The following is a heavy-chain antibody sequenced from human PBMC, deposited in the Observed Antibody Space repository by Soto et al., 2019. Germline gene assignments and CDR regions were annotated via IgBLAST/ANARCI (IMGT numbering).Heavy chain of an antibody. D-gene: IGHD3-9*01. CDR3: ARGQRLRYFDWLLVGY. CDR2: ISYDGSNK. CDR1: GFTFSSYA. V-gene: IGHV3-30-3*01. Sequence: GGSLRLSCAASGFTFSSYAMHWVRQAPGKGLEWVAVISYDGSNKYYADSVKGRFTISRDNSKNTLYLQMNSLRAEDTAVYYCARGQRLRYFDWLLVGYWGQGTLVTVSS. J-gene: IGHJ4*02.